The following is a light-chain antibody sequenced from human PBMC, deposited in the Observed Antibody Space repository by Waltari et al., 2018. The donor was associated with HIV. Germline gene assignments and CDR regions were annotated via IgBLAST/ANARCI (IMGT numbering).Light chain of an antibody. Sequence: EIVLTQSPGTLSLSPGERATLSCRSSQSVSSTYLAWYQQKPGQAPSLLIYGASSRAPGIPERFSGSGSGTEFTLTVSRLEPEDFALDYCQQDSSSPYTFGQGTKLEIK. V-gene: IGKV3-20*01. J-gene: IGKJ2*01. CDR3: QQDSSSPYT. CDR1: QSVSSTY. CDR2: GAS.